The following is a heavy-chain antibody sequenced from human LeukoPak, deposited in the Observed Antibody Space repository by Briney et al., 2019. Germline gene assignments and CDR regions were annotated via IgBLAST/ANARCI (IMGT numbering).Heavy chain of an antibody. J-gene: IGHJ4*02. V-gene: IGHV3-30*18. D-gene: IGHD3-22*01. CDR3: AKDRGRGGGYYDSCDY. CDR2: ISYDGSNK. CDR1: GFTFSTYG. Sequence: GRSLRLSCAASGFTFSTYGMHWVRQAPGKGLEWVVVISYDGSNKYYADSVKGRLTISRDNSKNTLWLQMNSLRAEDTAVYYCAKDRGRGGGYYDSCDYWGQGTLVTVSS.